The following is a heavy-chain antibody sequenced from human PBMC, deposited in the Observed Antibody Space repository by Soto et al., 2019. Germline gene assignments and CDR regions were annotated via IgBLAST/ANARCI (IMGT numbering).Heavy chain of an antibody. CDR3: AKDGPFGVVIIPTDAFDI. Sequence: GGSLRLSCAASGFTFSSYAMSWVRQAPGKGLEWVSAISGSGGSTYYADSVKGRFTISRDNSKNTLYLQMNSLRAEDTAVYYCAKDGPFGVVIIPTDAFDIWGQGTMVTVSS. CDR2: ISGSGGST. D-gene: IGHD3-3*01. CDR1: GFTFSSYA. J-gene: IGHJ3*02. V-gene: IGHV3-23*01.